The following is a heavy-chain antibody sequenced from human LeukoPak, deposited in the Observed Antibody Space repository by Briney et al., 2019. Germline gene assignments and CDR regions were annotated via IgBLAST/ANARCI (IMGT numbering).Heavy chain of an antibody. CDR1: GFIFSSYA. V-gene: IGHV3-64D*06. D-gene: IGHD4/OR15-4a*01. CDR2: ISSNGGST. J-gene: IGHJ4*02. Sequence: AGGSLRLSCSASGFIFSSYAMHWVRQAPGKGLEFVSGISSNGGSTYCADSVKARFTMSRDNSKNALYLQMSSLRAEDTAVYYCVKRLNNYFDYWGQGTLVTVSS. CDR3: VKRLNNYFDY.